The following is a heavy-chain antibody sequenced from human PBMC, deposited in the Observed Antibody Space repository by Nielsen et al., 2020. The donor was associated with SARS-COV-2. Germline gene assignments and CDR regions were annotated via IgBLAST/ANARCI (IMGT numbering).Heavy chain of an antibody. CDR2: IGTGVDT. J-gene: IGHJ4*02. CDR1: GFTLSNYD. V-gene: IGHV3-13*01. D-gene: IGHD4-23*01. CDR3: TRGFHGGFDY. Sequence: GSLRLSCAASGFTLSNYDMHWVRQVPGKGLEWVSTIGTGVDTYYPGSVKGRFTISRENAKNSLFLQMNSLRAGDTAVYFCTRGFHGGFDYWGQGTLVTVSS.